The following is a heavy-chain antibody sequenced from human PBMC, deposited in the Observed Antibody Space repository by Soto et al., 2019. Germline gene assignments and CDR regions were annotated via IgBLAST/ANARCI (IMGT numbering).Heavy chain of an antibody. CDR3: ASQVVVAARYRPPFDY. J-gene: IGHJ4*02. Sequence: QLQLQESGPGLVKPSETLSLTCTVSGGSISSSSYYWGWIRQPPGKGLEWIGSIYYSGSTYYNPSLKSRVTISVDTSKNQFSLKLSSVTAADTAVYYCASQVVVAARYRPPFDYWGQGTLVTVSS. D-gene: IGHD2-15*01. CDR1: GGSISSSSYY. CDR2: IYYSGST. V-gene: IGHV4-39*01.